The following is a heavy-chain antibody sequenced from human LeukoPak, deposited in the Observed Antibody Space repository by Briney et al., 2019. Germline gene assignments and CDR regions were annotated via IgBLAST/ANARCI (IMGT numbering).Heavy chain of an antibody. J-gene: IGHJ4*02. CDR1: GYTFTGYY. V-gene: IGHV1-2*06. CDR2: INPNSGGT. CDR3: ARGVGTYYYGSGSYCNFDY. Sequence: ASVKVSCKASGYTFTGYYMHWVRQAPGQGLEWMGRINPNSGGTNYAQKFQGRVTMTRDTSISTACMELSRLRSDDTAVYYCARGVGTYYYGSGSYCNFDYWGQGTLVTVSS. D-gene: IGHD3-10*01.